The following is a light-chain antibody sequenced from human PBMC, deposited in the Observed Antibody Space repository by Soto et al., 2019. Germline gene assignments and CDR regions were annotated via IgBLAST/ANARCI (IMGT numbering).Light chain of an antibody. J-gene: IGKJ1*01. Sequence: DIRMTQSPSSLAASVGDRVTITCRASASISNYLNWYQQTPGKAPNLLIYAASSLQSVVPSRFSGSGSGTDFTLTISNLQPEDFATYYCQQSYITPWTFGQGTKVEIK. CDR3: QQSYITPWT. CDR2: AAS. CDR1: ASISNY. V-gene: IGKV1-39*01.